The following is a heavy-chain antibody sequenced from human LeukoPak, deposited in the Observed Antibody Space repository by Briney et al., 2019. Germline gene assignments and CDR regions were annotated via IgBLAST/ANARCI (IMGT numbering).Heavy chain of an antibody. CDR1: GSTFSGYW. J-gene: IGHJ5*02. CDR2: INSDGSST. D-gene: IGHD5-18*01. CDR3: ARGGTYSSGLPGS. V-gene: IGHV3-74*01. Sequence: GGSLRLSCAAPGSTFSGYWMHWVRQAPGKGLVWVSRINSDGSSTNYADSVKGRFTISRDNAKNTLYLQMNTLRAEDTAVYYCARGGTYSSGLPGSWGQGTLVTVSS.